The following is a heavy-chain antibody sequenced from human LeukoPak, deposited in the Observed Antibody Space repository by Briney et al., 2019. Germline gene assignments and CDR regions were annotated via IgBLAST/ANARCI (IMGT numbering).Heavy chain of an antibody. V-gene: IGHV3-21*01. J-gene: IGHJ4*02. CDR2: ITSSSAYI. CDR3: ARDTTSGRDY. Sequence: AGGSLRLSCAASGFTVCDYSMRWVRQAPGKGLEGVLSITSSSAYIYDADSVKGRFNISRDNAKNSLYLQLSSLRVEDTAVDYGARDTTSGRDYWGQGTRDTVSS. D-gene: IGHD2-15*01. CDR1: GFTVCDYS.